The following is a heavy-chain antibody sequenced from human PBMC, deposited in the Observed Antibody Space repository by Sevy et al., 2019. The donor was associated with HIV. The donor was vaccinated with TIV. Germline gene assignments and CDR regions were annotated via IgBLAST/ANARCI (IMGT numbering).Heavy chain of an antibody. CDR3: ARGEIVAAGMFYQYYGMDV. CDR1: GFTVSSNY. D-gene: IGHD6-13*01. J-gene: IGHJ6*02. V-gene: IGHV3-66*01. Sequence: GGSLRLSCAASGFTVSSNYMSWVRQAPGKGLEWVSVIYSGGSTYYAHSVKGRFTISRDNSKNTLFLQMNTLRAEDTAVYYCARGEIVAAGMFYQYYGMDVWGQGTTVTVSS. CDR2: IYSGGST.